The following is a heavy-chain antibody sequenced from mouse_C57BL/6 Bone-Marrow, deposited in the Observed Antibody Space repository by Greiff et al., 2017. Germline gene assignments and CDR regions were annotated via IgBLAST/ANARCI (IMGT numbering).Heavy chain of an antibody. Sequence: VKLLESGAELVKPGASVKMSCKASGYTFTTYPIEWMQQTHGKSLEWIGNFHPYNDDTKYTDKFKGKATLTVEKSYSTVYLVFSRVTSDDSAVYYCARHYSPYYFDYWGQGTTLTVSS. V-gene: IGHV1-47*01. CDR2: FHPYNDDT. J-gene: IGHJ2*01. CDR3: ARHYSPYYFDY. CDR1: GYTFTTYP. D-gene: IGHD2-12*01.